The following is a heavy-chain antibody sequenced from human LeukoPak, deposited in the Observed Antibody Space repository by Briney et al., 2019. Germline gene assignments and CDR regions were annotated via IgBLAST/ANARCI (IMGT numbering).Heavy chain of an antibody. J-gene: IGHJ4*02. CDR3: ARARDDYDSTFDY. CDR2: MYYSGST. D-gene: IGHD3-22*01. Sequence: PSETLSLTCTVSGGSISSYYWSWIRQPPGKGLEWIGYMYYSGSTNYNPSLKSRVTISLDTSKNQFSLKLSSVTAADTAVYYCARARDDYDSTFDYWGQGTLVTVSS. V-gene: IGHV4-59*01. CDR1: GGSISSYY.